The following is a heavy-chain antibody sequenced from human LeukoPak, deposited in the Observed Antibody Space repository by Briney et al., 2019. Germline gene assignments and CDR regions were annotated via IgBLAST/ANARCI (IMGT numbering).Heavy chain of an antibody. CDR1: VYTFTGYY. J-gene: IGHJ5*02. CDR2: INPNSGGT. Sequence: ASVTVSFKSSVYTFTGYYMHWVRQAPGQGLEWMGWINPNSGGTNYAQKFQGRVTMTRDTSISTAYMELSRLRSDDTAVYYCARGYRGYSYGLNWFDPWGQGTLVTVSS. D-gene: IGHD5-18*01. V-gene: IGHV1-2*02. CDR3: ARGYRGYSYGLNWFDP.